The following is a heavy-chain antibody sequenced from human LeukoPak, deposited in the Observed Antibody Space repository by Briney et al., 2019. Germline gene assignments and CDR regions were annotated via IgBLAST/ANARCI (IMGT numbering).Heavy chain of an antibody. CDR2: IYYSGST. Sequence: PSETLSLTCTVSGGSISSYYWSWLRQPPGKGLEWIGYIYYSGSTNYSPSLKSRVTISVDTSKNQFSLKLSSVTAADTAVYYCARGDYDILTYYFDYWGQGTLVTVSS. J-gene: IGHJ4*02. CDR1: GGSISSYY. V-gene: IGHV4-59*01. D-gene: IGHD3-9*01. CDR3: ARGDYDILTYYFDY.